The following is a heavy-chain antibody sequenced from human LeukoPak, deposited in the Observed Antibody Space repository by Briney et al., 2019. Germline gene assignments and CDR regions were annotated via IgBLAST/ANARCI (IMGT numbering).Heavy chain of an antibody. CDR1: GFTFSSYW. J-gene: IGHJ6*02. V-gene: IGHV3-7*01. CDR2: IKQGGNEK. Sequence: GGSLRLSCAASGFTFSSYWMSWVRQAPGKGLEWVASIKQGGNEKHYVDSVKGRFTISRDNAKNLVYLQMDSLRAEDTAGYYCARGNGLDVWGQGTTVTVSS. CDR3: ARGNGLDV.